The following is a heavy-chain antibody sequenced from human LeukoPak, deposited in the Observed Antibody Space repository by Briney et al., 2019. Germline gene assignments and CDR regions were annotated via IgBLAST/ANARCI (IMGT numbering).Heavy chain of an antibody. Sequence: SGTLSLTCAVSGGSISSSNWWSWVRQPPGKGLEWIGEIYHSGSTNYNPSLKSRVTISVDKSKNQFSLKLSSVTAADTAVYYCARALRFLEWLWRGKNYYYYMDVWGKGTTVTVSS. J-gene: IGHJ6*03. CDR1: GGSISSSNW. CDR3: ARALRFLEWLWRGKNYYYYMDV. D-gene: IGHD3-3*01. V-gene: IGHV4-4*02. CDR2: IYHSGST.